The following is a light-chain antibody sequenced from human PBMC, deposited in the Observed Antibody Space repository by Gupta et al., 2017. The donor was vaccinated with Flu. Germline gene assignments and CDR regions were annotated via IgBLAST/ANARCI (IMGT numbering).Light chain of an antibody. CDR3: QQYEAYPIT. CDR2: KAS. V-gene: IGKV1-5*03. J-gene: IGKJ4*01. Sequence: GDRVTITCRASQNINSWLAWYQQKPGKAPKFLIYKASSLQSGVPSRFSGSGSGTQFTLTISSLQPDDYATYYCQQYEAYPITFGGGTKVEIK. CDR1: QNINSW.